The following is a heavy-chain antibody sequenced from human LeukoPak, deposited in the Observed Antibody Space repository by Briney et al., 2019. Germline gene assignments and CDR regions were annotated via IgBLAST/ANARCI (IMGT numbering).Heavy chain of an antibody. V-gene: IGHV4-39*02. CDR3: ARDGTLEYYFDY. D-gene: IGHD1-1*01. J-gene: IGHJ4*02. CDR1: GGSISSSSYY. Sequence: PSETLSLTCTVSGGSISSSSYYWGWIRQPPGKGLEWIGSIYYSGSTYYNPSLKSRVTISVDTSKNQFSLKLNSVTPEDTAVYYCARDGTLEYYFDYWGQGTLVTVSS. CDR2: IYYSGST.